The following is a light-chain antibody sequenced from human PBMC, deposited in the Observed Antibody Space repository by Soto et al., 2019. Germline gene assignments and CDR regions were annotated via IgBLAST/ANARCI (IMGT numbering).Light chain of an antibody. CDR3: QQYNSYPCT. CDR2: VAS. J-gene: IGKJ1*01. CDR1: QSISSW. V-gene: IGKV1-5*01. Sequence: DIQMTQSPSTLSASVGDRVTITCRASQSISSWLAWYQQKPGKAPKILIYVASSLESGVPSRFSGSGSGTEFTLTSPSLQPEDFAPDYCQQYNSYPCTFGQGTKVELK.